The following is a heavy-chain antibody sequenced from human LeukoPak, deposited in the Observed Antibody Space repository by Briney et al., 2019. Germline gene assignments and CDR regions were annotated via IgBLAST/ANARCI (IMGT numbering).Heavy chain of an antibody. Sequence: PSETLSLTCTVSGGSISNYYWSWIRQPPGKGLEWIGYIYYSGSTNYNPSLKSRVTISVDTSKNQFSLKLSSVTAADTAVYYCARKAYYYDSRGDAFDIWGQGTMVTVSS. CDR2: IYYSGST. D-gene: IGHD3-22*01. V-gene: IGHV4-59*01. CDR1: GGSISNYY. CDR3: ARKAYYYDSRGDAFDI. J-gene: IGHJ3*02.